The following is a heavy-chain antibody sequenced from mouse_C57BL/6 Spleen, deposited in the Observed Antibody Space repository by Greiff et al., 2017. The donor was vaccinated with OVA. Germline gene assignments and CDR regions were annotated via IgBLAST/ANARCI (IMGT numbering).Heavy chain of an antibody. D-gene: IGHD4-1*01. CDR2: IWSGGST. CDR1: GFSLTSYG. J-gene: IGHJ3*01. V-gene: IGHV2-2*01. Sequence: VQLQQSGPGLVQPSQSLSITCTVSGFSLTSYGVHWVRQSPGKGLEWLGVIWSGGSTDYNAAFISRLSISKDNSKSQVFFKMNSLQADDTAIYYCARNEAGTLAYWGQGTLVTVSA. CDR3: ARNEAGTLAY.